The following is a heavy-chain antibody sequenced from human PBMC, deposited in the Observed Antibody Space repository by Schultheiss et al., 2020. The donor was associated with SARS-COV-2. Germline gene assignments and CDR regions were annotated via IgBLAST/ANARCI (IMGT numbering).Heavy chain of an antibody. V-gene: IGHV4-34*01. CDR3: VRDSQLANYYYYMDV. D-gene: IGHD6-13*01. CDR1: GGSISGYY. J-gene: IGHJ6*03. Sequence: SETLSLTCAVYGGSISGYYWTWIRQSPGKGLEWIGDINDSGKTNHNPSLKSRVTISVDTSKNQFSLKLNSVTAADTAVYYCVRDSQLANYYYYMDVWGKGTTVTVSS. CDR2: INDSGKT.